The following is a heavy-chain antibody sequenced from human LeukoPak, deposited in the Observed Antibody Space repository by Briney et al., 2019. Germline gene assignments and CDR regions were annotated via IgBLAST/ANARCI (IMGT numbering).Heavy chain of an antibody. J-gene: IGHJ5*02. D-gene: IGHD2-2*01. Sequence: ASVKVSCKASGYTFTGYYMHWVRQAPGQGLEWMGWINPNSGGTNYAQKCQGRVTMTRDTSISTAYMELSRLRSDDTAVYYCARYCSSTSCSIYNWFDPWGQGTLVTVSS. CDR3: ARYCSSTSCSIYNWFDP. CDR1: GYTFTGYY. CDR2: INPNSGGT. V-gene: IGHV1-2*02.